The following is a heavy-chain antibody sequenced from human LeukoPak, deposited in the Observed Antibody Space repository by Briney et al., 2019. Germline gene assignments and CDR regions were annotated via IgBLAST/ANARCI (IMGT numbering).Heavy chain of an antibody. D-gene: IGHD3-22*01. CDR1: GGSISSYY. J-gene: IGHJ6*03. CDR3: ARDLEYYDSSGYEPYYYYMDV. V-gene: IGHV4-59*01. Sequence: SETLSLTCTVSGGSISSYYWSWIRQPPGKGLEWIGYIYYSGSTNYNPSLKSRVTISVDTSKNQFSLKLSSVTAADTAVYYCARDLEYYDSSGYEPYYYYMDVWGKGTTVTVSS. CDR2: IYYSGST.